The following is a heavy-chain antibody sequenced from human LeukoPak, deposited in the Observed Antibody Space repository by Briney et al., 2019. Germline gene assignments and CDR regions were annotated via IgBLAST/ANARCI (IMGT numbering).Heavy chain of an antibody. Sequence: PGRSLRLSCAASGFTFSSYGMHWVRQAPGKGLEGVAVIWYDGSNKYYADSVKGRFTISRDNSKNTLYLQMNSLRAEDTAVYYCARDKGDLPSYYYYYGMDVWGKGTTVTVSS. CDR2: IWYDGSNK. CDR1: GFTFSSYG. D-gene: IGHD1-26*01. CDR3: ARDKGDLPSYYYYYGMDV. J-gene: IGHJ6*04. V-gene: IGHV3-33*01.